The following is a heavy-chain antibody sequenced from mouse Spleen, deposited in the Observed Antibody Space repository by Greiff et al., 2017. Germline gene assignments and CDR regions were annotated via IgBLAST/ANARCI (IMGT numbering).Heavy chain of an antibody. D-gene: IGHD2-3*01. CDR2: ISSGGGST. V-gene: IGHV5-12-1*01. Sequence: EVQLVESGGGLVKLGGSLKLSCAASGFTFSSYYMSWVRQTPEKRLEWVATISSGGGSTYYPDSVKGRFTISRDNAKNTLYLQMSSLNSEDTAVYYCARERDGSFAYWGQGTLVTVSA. CDR3: ARERDGSFAY. J-gene: IGHJ3*01. CDR1: GFTFSSYY.